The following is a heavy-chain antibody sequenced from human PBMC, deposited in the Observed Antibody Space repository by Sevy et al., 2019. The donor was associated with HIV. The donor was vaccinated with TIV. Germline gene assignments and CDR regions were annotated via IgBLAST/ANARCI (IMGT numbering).Heavy chain of an antibody. Sequence: GGSLRLSCAASGFIFSSYAMSWVRQAPGKGLEWASVITGSGGGTYYGDSVKGRFTISRDNSKNTVYLQMNSLRAEDMAVYYCAKTGGSGSSSDYFDYWGQGTLVTVSS. D-gene: IGHD3-10*01. CDR3: AKTGGSGSSSDYFDY. CDR1: GFIFSSYA. J-gene: IGHJ4*02. CDR2: ITGSGGGT. V-gene: IGHV3-23*01.